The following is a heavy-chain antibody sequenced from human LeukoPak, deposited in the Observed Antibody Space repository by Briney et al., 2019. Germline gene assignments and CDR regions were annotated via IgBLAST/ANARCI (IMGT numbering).Heavy chain of an antibody. D-gene: IGHD3-22*01. Sequence: KPGGSLRLSCAASGFTFSDYYMSWIRQAPGKGLEWVSYISSSGSTIYYADSVKGRFTISRDNAKNSLYLQMNSLRAEDTAVYYCARDLIDSSGYYYESYYFDYWGQGTLATVSS. CDR1: GFTFSDYY. J-gene: IGHJ4*02. CDR2: ISSSGSTI. V-gene: IGHV3-11*01. CDR3: ARDLIDSSGYYYESYYFDY.